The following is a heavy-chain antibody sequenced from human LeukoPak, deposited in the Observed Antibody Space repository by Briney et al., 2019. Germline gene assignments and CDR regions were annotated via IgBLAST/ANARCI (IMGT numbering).Heavy chain of an antibody. J-gene: IGHJ4*02. CDR2: INHSGST. CDR3: ARGGGSY. Sequence: ASETLSLTCAVYGGSFSGYYWSWIRQPPGKGLEWIGEINHSGSTNYNPSLKSRVTISGDTSKNQFSLKLSSVTAADTAVYYCARGGGSYWGQGTLVTVSS. V-gene: IGHV4-34*01. D-gene: IGHD3-16*01. CDR1: GGSFSGYY.